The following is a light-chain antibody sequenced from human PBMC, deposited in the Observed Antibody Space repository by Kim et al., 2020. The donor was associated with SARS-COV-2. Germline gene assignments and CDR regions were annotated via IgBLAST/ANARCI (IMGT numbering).Light chain of an antibody. CDR1: KLGDKY. J-gene: IGLJ1*01. CDR3: QAWDSSTLYV. CDR2: QDS. V-gene: IGLV3-1*01. Sequence: SYELTQPPSVSVSPGQTASITCPGDKLGDKYACWYQQKPGQSPVLVIYQDSKRPSGTPERFSVSNSGNTATLTISGTQAMDEADYYCQAWDSSTLYVFGT.